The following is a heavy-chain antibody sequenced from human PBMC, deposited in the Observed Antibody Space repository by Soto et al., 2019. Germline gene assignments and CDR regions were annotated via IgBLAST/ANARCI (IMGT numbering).Heavy chain of an antibody. CDR1: GFTFSSYV. D-gene: IGHD4-17*01. J-gene: IGHJ1*01. CDR2: ISGSDGGT. Sequence: EVQLLESGGGLVQPGGSLRLSCAASGFTFSSYVMNWVRQAPGKGLEWVSTISGSDGGTYYADSVKGRFTISSDNSKNTLYLQMNSLRAEDTAVYYCAKVGWNTMTTVTKGYFQHWGQGTLVTVSS. CDR3: AKVGWNTMTTVTKGYFQH. V-gene: IGHV3-23*01.